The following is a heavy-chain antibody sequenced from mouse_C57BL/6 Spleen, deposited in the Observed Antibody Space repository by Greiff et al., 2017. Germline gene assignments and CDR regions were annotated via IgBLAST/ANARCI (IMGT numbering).Heavy chain of an antibody. CDR3: TTPDYGSSSAWFAY. CDR2: IDPENGDT. Sequence: VQLQQSGAELVRPVASVKLSCTASGFNIKDDYMHWVKQRPEQGLEWIGWIDPENGDTEYASKFQGKATITADTSSNTAYLQLSSLTSEDTAVYYCTTPDYGSSSAWFAYWGQGTLVTVSA. CDR1: GFNIKDDY. J-gene: IGHJ3*01. V-gene: IGHV14-4*01. D-gene: IGHD1-1*01.